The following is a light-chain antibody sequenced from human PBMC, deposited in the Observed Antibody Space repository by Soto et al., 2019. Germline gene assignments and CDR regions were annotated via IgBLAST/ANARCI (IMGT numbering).Light chain of an antibody. CDR2: KAS. CDR1: QNINRW. V-gene: IGKV1-5*03. Sequence: DIQMTQSPSTLSASVGDTGTITCRASQNINRWLAWYQQRPGNAPNLLIHKASSLGGGVPPRFSGSAPGTEFTLNTHRLQTEDFAAYGCLQYHISPLPFGGGTQVDIK. CDR3: LQYHISPLP. J-gene: IGKJ4*01.